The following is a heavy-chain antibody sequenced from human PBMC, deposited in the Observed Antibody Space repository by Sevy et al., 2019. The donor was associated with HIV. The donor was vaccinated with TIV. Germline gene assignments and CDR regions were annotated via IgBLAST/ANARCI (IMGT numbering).Heavy chain of an antibody. CDR1: EFTFSGYW. CDR3: VREYEGGTAAAGGAFDY. Sequence: GGSLRLSCAASEFTFSGYWMNWVRQAPGKGLERVANIRQDGSGKYYVDSVKGRFTISRDNAKNSLFLQMNSLRADDTAVYYCVREYEGGTAAAGGAFDYWGQGTLVTVSS. V-gene: IGHV3-7*03. CDR2: IRQDGSGK. D-gene: IGHD6-13*01. J-gene: IGHJ4*02.